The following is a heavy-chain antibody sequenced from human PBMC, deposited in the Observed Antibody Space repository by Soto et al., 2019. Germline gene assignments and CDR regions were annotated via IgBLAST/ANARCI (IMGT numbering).Heavy chain of an antibody. CDR2: IYYSGST. J-gene: IGHJ4*02. CDR1: GGSISSYY. V-gene: IGHV4-59*01. CDR3: ARGASKHDY. Sequence: KTSETLSLTCTVSGGSISSYYWSWIRQPPGKGLEWIGYIYYSGSTNYNPSLKSRVTISVDTSKNQFSLKLSSVTAADTAVYYCARGASKHDYWGQGTLVTVSS.